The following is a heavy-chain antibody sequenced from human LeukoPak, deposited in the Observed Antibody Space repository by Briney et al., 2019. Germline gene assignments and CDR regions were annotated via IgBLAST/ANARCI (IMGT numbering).Heavy chain of an antibody. Sequence: SETLSLTCAVSGGSISSGTYSWSWIRQPPGKGLEWIGYIFYTGSTNYNPSLKSRVTISVDTSKNQFSLRLSSVTAADTAVYYCARGVEYSGYEKTLFDYWGQGTLVTVSS. CDR1: GGSISSGTYS. CDR2: IFYTGST. J-gene: IGHJ4*02. D-gene: IGHD5-12*01. V-gene: IGHV4-30-4*07. CDR3: ARGVEYSGYEKTLFDY.